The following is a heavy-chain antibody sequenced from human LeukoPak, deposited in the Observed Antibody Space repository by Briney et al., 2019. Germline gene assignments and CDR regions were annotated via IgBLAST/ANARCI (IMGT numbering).Heavy chain of an antibody. CDR2: INHSGST. CDR3: ARREPHGDYGGKIRYYYYMDV. J-gene: IGHJ6*03. Sequence: SETLSLTCTISGYSITSGYYWSWIRQPPGKGLGWIGEINHSGSTNYNPSLKSRVTISVDTSKNQFSLKLSSLTAADTAMYYCARREPHGDYGGKIRYYYYMDVWGKGTTITISS. CDR1: GYSITSGYY. D-gene: IGHD4-23*01. V-gene: IGHV4-34*01.